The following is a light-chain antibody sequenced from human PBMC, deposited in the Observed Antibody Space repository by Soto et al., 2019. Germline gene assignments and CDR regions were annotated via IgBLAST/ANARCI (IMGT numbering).Light chain of an antibody. CDR3: QQFGSSPWT. CDR2: GAS. J-gene: IGKJ1*01. V-gene: IGKV3-20*01. Sequence: DIVMTQSPATLSESPGGRVIVSCRASQDVSSHVAWYQQRPGQAPRLLIYGASSRATGIPDRFSGSASGTDFTLTISRLEPEDFAVYFCQQFGSSPWTFGQGTKVDIK. CDR1: QDVSSH.